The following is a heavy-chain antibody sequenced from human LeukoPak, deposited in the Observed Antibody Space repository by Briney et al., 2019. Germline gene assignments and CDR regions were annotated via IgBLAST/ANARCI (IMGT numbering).Heavy chain of an antibody. J-gene: IGHJ5*02. V-gene: IGHV1-18*01. CDR1: GYTFTSYG. D-gene: IGHD3-10*01. CDR3: ARIGSGRVTTTPYNWFDP. Sequence: ASVKVSCKASGYTFTSYGISWVRQAPGQGLEWMGWISAYSGNTNYAQKLQGRVTMTTDTSTSTAYMELRSLRSDDTAVYYCARIGSGRVTTTPYNWFDPWGQGTLVTVSS. CDR2: ISAYSGNT.